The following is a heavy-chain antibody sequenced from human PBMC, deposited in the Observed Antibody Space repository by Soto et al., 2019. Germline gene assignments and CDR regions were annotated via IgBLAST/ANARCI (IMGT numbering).Heavy chain of an antibody. Sequence: SETLSLTCTVSGGSISSYYWSWIRQPPGKGLEWIGYIYYSGSTNYNPSLKSRVTISVDTSKNQFSLKLSSVTAADTAVYYCARDPQFPRGYFDHWGQGTLVTVSS. CDR1: GGSISSYY. CDR3: ARDPQFPRGYFDH. V-gene: IGHV4-59*12. CDR2: IYYSGST. J-gene: IGHJ4*02.